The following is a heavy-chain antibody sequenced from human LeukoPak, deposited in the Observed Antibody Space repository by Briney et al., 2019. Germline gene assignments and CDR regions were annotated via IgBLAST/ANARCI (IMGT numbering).Heavy chain of an antibody. CDR3: ARGRSSSLPYYYYGMDV. Sequence: SETLSLTCAVYGGSFSGYYWSWIRQPPGKGLEWFGEINHSGSTNYNPSLKSRVTISADTSKNQFSLKLSSVTAADTAVYYCARGRSSSLPYYYYGMDVWGQGTTVTVS. D-gene: IGHD6-13*01. CDR1: GGSFSGYY. J-gene: IGHJ6*02. CDR2: INHSGST. V-gene: IGHV4-34*01.